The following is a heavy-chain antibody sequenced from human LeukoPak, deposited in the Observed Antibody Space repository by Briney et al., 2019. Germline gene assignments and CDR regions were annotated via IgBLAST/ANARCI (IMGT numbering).Heavy chain of an antibody. CDR1: GGSFSGYY. CDR3: ARERYSRAYFDY. CDR2: INHSGST. D-gene: IGHD6-13*01. V-gene: IGHV4-34*01. J-gene: IGHJ4*02. Sequence: SETLSLTCAVYGGSFSGYYWSWIRQPPGKGLEWIGEINHSGSTNYNPSLKSRVTISVDTSKNQFSLKLSSVTAADTAVYYCARERYSRAYFDYWGQGTLVTVSS.